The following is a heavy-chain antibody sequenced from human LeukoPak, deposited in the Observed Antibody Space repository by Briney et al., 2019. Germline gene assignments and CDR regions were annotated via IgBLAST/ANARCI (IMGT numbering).Heavy chain of an antibody. CDR2: THPGDSDT. Sequence: GESLKISCKGSGYNFSDYWIGWVREKPGKGLEWMGITHPGDSDTRYGPSFQGHVTISADKSNNGASLQWSSLKASDTAMYYCARLSVGGSTSHIGVGFWYFDLWGRGTLVTVSS. CDR3: ARLSVGGSTSHIGVGFWYFDL. J-gene: IGHJ2*01. CDR1: GYNFSDYW. D-gene: IGHD2-2*01. V-gene: IGHV5-51*01.